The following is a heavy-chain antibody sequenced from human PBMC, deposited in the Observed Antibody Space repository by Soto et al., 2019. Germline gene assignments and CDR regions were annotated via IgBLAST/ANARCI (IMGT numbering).Heavy chain of an antibody. Sequence: QGQRVQSGPEAKKPGASVKVSCKASGYTFSRYGISWVRQAPGQGLEWMGWISGYNGDTKYAQKVQGRVTMTIDTSTYTAYMELRSLTSDDTAIYYCAKNGQPPYYYYGMDVWGQGTTVTVSS. D-gene: IGHD2-8*01. CDR2: ISGYNGDT. CDR1: GYTFSRYG. CDR3: AKNGQPPYYYYGMDV. V-gene: IGHV1-18*01. J-gene: IGHJ6*02.